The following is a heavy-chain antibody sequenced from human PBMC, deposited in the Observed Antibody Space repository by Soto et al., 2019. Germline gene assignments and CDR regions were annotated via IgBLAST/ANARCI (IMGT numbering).Heavy chain of an antibody. V-gene: IGHV1-69*13. Sequence: SVKVSCKASGGTFSSYAISWVRQAPRQGLEWMGGIIPIFGTANYAQKFQGRVTITADESTSTAYMELNSLRAEDTAVYYCARQYYYGSGSYWYYGMDVWGQGTTVTVSS. CDR3: ARQYYYGSGSYWYYGMDV. CDR2: IIPIFGTA. J-gene: IGHJ6*02. CDR1: GGTFSSYA. D-gene: IGHD3-10*01.